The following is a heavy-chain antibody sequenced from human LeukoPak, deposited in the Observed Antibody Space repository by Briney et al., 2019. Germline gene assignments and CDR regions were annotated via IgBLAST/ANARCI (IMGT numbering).Heavy chain of an antibody. J-gene: IGHJ4*02. V-gene: IGHV1-18*01. CDR3: ARESLKGDHIYYFDY. D-gene: IGHD2-21*02. CDR1: GYTFTSYG. Sequence: ASVKVSCKASGYTFTSYGISWVRQAPGQGLEWMGWISAYNGNTNYAQKLQGRVTMTTDTSTSTAYMELRSLRSDDTAVYYCARESLKGDHIYYFDYWGQGTLVTISS. CDR2: ISAYNGNT.